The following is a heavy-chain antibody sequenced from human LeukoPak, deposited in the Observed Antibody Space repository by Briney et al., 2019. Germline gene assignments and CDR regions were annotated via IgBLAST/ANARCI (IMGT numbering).Heavy chain of an antibody. J-gene: IGHJ4*02. D-gene: IGHD3-10*01. CDR2: IYPGDSDN. CDR1: GYSFTSTW. CDR3: ARPLSIRGGYFDY. Sequence: GESLKISCKGFGYSFTSTWIGWVRQMPGEGLEWMGIIYPGDSDNRYSPSFQGRVTIPADKSISTAYLQWNSLKASDTAKYYCARPLSIRGGYFDYWGQGTLGTVSS. V-gene: IGHV5-51*01.